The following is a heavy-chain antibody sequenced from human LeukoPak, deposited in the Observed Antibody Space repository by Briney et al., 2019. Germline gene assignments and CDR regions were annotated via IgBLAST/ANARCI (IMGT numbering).Heavy chain of an antibody. Sequence: GGSLRLSCGASGFTFDDYWTSWVRQAPGQGLEWVANINQDGSEKYYLDSAKGRFTLSRDNARNSLYLQVNSLRAEETAVYYCARGGTSGYSSTRHFWGGNYYFDYWGQGSLVTVSS. CDR1: GFTFDDYW. D-gene: IGHD2-2*01. V-gene: IGHV3-7*01. CDR2: INQDGSEK. CDR3: ARGGTSGYSSTRHFWGGNYYFDY. J-gene: IGHJ4*02.